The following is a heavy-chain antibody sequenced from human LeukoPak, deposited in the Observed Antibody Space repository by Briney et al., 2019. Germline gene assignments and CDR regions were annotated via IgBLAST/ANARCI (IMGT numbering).Heavy chain of an antibody. V-gene: IGHV1-46*01. J-gene: IGHJ4*02. CDR2: VYATGGTT. Sequence: ASVKVSCKASEDTFTYYHIHWVRQAPGQGGEGMGAVYATGGTTINTQNLQGRVTMTRDTSTGTVYMELSSLRFEDTAMYYCATEAPRSYYFDYWGQGILVTASS. CDR3: ATEAPRSYYFDY. CDR1: EDTFTYYH.